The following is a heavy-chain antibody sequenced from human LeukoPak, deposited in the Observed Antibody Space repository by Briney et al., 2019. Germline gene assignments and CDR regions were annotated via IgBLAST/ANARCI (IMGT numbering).Heavy chain of an antibody. CDR1: GFTFSSYS. V-gene: IGHV3-21*01. CDR3: ARDAKAYRSGSYGY. J-gene: IGHJ4*02. D-gene: IGHD3-10*01. Sequence: PGGSLRLSCAASGFTFSSYSMNWVRQAPGKGLEWVSSISSSSSYIYYADSVKGRFTISRDNAKNSLYLQMNSLRAEDTAVYYCARDAKAYRSGSYGYWGQGTLVTVSS. CDR2: ISSSSSYI.